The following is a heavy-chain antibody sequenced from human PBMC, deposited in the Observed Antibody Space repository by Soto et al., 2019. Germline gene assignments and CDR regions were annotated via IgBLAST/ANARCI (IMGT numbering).Heavy chain of an antibody. CDR1: GYTFTSYG. CDR3: ARDLSCSSTSCYPLDYYYYYMDV. D-gene: IGHD2-2*01. Sequence: GASVKVSCKASGYTFTSYGISWVRQAPGQGLEWMGWISAYNGNTNYAQKLQGRVTMTTDTSTSTAYMELSSLRSEDTAVYCCARDLSCSSTSCYPLDYYYYYMDVWGKGTTVTVSS. V-gene: IGHV1-18*01. J-gene: IGHJ6*03. CDR2: ISAYNGNT.